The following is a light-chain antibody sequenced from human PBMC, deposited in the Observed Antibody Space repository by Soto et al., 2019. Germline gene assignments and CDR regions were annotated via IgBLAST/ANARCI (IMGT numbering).Light chain of an antibody. J-gene: IGKJ5*01. CDR3: QQYNNWLIT. Sequence: EIVMTQSPATLSVSPGESATLSCRASQSVSGNLAWYQQKPGQGPRLLIYGASTRATGIPARFSGSGSGTEFTLTISSLQSEDFAVYYCQQYNNWLITFGQGTRLESK. CDR2: GAS. V-gene: IGKV3-15*01. CDR1: QSVSGN.